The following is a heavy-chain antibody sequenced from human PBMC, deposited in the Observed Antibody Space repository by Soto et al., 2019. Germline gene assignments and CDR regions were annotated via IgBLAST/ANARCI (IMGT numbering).Heavy chain of an antibody. CDR3: ASSAYNWNYVPSFDY. CDR1: GRSFSGYY. Sequence: SETLSLTCAVYGRSFSGYYWSWIRQPPGKGLEWIGEINHSGSTNYNPSLKSRVTISVDTSKNQFSLKLSSVTAADTAVYYCASSAYNWNYVPSFDYWGQGTLVTVSS. CDR2: INHSGST. V-gene: IGHV4-34*01. J-gene: IGHJ4*02. D-gene: IGHD1-7*01.